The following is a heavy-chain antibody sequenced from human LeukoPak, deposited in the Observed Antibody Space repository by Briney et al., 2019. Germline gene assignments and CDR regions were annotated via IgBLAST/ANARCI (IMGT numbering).Heavy chain of an antibody. CDR1: GFTFSTFA. V-gene: IGHV3-23*01. Sequence: PGGSLRLSCAASGFTFSTFAMTWVRQGPGKGLERVSSINGSGGGTYYADSVKGRFSISRDNSKNTLYLQMYSLTAGDTALYYCAKGKGGNNLDCFDRLREGAMVTVSS. J-gene: IGHJ5*02. CDR2: INGSGGGT. CDR3: AKGKGGNNLDCFDR. D-gene: IGHD5-24*01.